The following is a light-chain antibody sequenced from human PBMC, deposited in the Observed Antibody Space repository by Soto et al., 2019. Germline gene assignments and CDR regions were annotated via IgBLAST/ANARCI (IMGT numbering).Light chain of an antibody. CDR2: AAS. J-gene: IGKJ1*01. V-gene: IGKV1-9*01. CDR3: QQFHSYPRT. Sequence: DIQLTQSPSFLSASVGDRVTITCRASQGISNFLAWYQQKPGKAPKLLIFAASSLQSGVPSRFSGSGSGTEFTLTITSLQPEDFATYCCQQFHSYPRTFGQGAKVEIE. CDR1: QGISNF.